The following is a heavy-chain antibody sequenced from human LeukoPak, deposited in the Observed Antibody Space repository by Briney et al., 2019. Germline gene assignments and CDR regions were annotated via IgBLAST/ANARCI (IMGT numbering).Heavy chain of an antibody. CDR3: ATSLPGSSGYYDYFDY. CDR1: GGTFSSYA. D-gene: IGHD3-22*01. J-gene: IGHJ4*02. V-gene: IGHV1-69*13. Sequence: ASVTVSCKASGGTFSSYAISWVRQAPGQGLEWMGGIIPIFGTANYAQKFQGRVTITADESTSTAYMELSSLRSEDTAAYYCATSLPGSSGYYDYFDYWGQGTLVTVSS. CDR2: IIPIFGTA.